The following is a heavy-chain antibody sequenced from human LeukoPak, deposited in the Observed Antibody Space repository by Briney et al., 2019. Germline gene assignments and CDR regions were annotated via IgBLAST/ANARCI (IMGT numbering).Heavy chain of an antibody. CDR1: GFTFSSYA. D-gene: IGHD3-10*01. CDR2: ISSNGGST. Sequence: GGSLRLSCAASGFTFSSYAMHWVRQAPGKGLEYVSAISSNGGSTYYANSVKGRFTISRDNSKNTLYLQMGSLRAEDMAVYYCARRTNYYGSGIYYMDVWGKGTTVTVSS. V-gene: IGHV3-64*01. CDR3: ARRTNYYGSGIYYMDV. J-gene: IGHJ6*03.